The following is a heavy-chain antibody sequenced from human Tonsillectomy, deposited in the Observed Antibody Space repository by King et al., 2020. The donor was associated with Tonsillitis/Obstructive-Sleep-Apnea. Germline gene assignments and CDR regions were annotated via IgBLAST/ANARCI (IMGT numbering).Heavy chain of an antibody. J-gene: IGHJ5*02. D-gene: IGHD4-11*01. CDR2: IIPIFGTA. CDR1: GGTFSSYA. V-gene: IGHV1-69*01. Sequence: QLVQSGAEVKKPGSSVKVSCKASGGTFSSYAISWVRQAPGQGLEWLGGIIPIFGTANYAQKFQGRATITADESTSTAYMELSSLRSEDTAVYYCARGPMTTVTTCWFDPWGQGTLVTVSS. CDR3: ARGPMTTVTTCWFDP.